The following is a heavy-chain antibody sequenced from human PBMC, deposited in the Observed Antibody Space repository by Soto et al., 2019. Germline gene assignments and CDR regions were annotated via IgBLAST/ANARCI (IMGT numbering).Heavy chain of an antibody. CDR3: AMRSTEGAYYYMDV. V-gene: IGHV1-46*03. CDR2: INPAGGTT. Sequence: QVQLVQSGTEVKKPGASVKVSCKASGFTFTSYYMHWVRQAPGQGLEWMGIINPAGGTTTYAQSFQGRVTKTRDTYTSTGYMELSSLRSEDTAVYYCAMRSTEGAYYYMDVWGKGNTVTVSS. D-gene: IGHD2-2*01. CDR1: GFTFTSYY. J-gene: IGHJ6*03.